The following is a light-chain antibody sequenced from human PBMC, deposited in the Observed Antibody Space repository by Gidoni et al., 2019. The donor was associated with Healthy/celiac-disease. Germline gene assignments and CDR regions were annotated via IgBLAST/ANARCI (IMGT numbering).Light chain of an antibody. CDR3: QKYNSAPRIT. V-gene: IGKV1-27*01. CDR1: QGISNY. Sequence: DIQMTQSPSSLSASVGDRVTITCRASQGISNYLAWYQQKPGKVPKLLIYAASTLQSGVPSRFSGSGSGTDFTLTISSLQPEDVATYYCQKYNSAPRITFXPXTKVDIK. J-gene: IGKJ3*01. CDR2: AAS.